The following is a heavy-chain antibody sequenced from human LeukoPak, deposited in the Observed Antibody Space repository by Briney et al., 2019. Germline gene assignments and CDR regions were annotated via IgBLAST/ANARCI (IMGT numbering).Heavy chain of an antibody. CDR3: AKALPLRYFDWLIDY. CDR1: GFTFDDYA. D-gene: IGHD3-9*01. J-gene: IGHJ4*02. Sequence: GRSLRLSCAASGFTFDDYAMHWVRQAPGKGLEWVSGISWNSGSIGYADSVKGRFTISRDNAKNSLYLQMNSLRAEDTALYYCAKALPLRYFDWLIDYWGQGTLVTVSS. V-gene: IGHV3-9*01. CDR2: ISWNSGSI.